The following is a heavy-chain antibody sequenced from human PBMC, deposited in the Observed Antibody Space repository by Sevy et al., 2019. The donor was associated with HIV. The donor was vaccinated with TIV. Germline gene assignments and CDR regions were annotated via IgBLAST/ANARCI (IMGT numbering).Heavy chain of an antibody. CDR2: INPKNGGT. Sequence: ASVKVSCKASGYTFTGYHIHWVRQAPGQGLEWMGWINPKNGGTNYAQNFQGRVTMTTDTSISTVYLEVSSLISYDTAVYCCARDCLASLVRGVSLKYHMDVWGKGTSVTVSS. CDR3: ARDCLASLVRGVSLKYHMDV. CDR1: GYTFTGYH. D-gene: IGHD3-10*01. J-gene: IGHJ6*03. V-gene: IGHV1-2*02.